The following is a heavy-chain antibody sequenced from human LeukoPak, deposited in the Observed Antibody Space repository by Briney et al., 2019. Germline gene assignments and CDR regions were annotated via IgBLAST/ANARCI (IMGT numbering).Heavy chain of an antibody. V-gene: IGHV3-23*01. CDR3: AKGSSGARPYFFDY. CDR1: GFTFSSYV. CDR2: ITGGSDST. J-gene: IGHJ4*02. Sequence: GGSLRLSCAASGFTFSSYVMSWVRQAPGKGLEWVSAITGGSDSTYYADSVKGRFTISRDNSKNTLYVQMNSLRAEDTAVYYCAKGSSGARPYFFDYWGQGTLITVSS.